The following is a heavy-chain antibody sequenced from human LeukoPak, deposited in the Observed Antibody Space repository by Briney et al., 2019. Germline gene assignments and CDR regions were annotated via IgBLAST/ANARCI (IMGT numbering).Heavy chain of an antibody. Sequence: ASVKVSCKASGYTFTSYYMHWVRQAPGQGLEWMEIINPSGGSTSYAQKFQGRVTMTRDTSTSTVYMELSSLRSEDTAVYYCARDRAALRYFERGGPDYWGQGTLVTVSS. J-gene: IGHJ4*02. CDR2: INPSGGST. V-gene: IGHV1-46*01. CDR3: ARDRAALRYFERGGPDY. D-gene: IGHD3-9*01. CDR1: GYTFTSYY.